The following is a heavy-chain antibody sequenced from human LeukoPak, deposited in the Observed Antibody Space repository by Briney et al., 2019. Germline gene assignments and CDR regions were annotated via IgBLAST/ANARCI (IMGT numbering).Heavy chain of an antibody. CDR2: MNPNSGNT. V-gene: IGHV1-8*01. CDR1: GYTFTSYD. D-gene: IGHD3-10*01. Sequence: ASVKVSCKASGYTFTSYDINWVRQATGQGLEWMGWMNPNSGNTGYAQKFQGRVAMTRDTSINTAYMELSRLRSDDTAVYYCAKSNGYGLVDIWGQGTMVTVSS. J-gene: IGHJ3*02. CDR3: AKSNGYGLVDI.